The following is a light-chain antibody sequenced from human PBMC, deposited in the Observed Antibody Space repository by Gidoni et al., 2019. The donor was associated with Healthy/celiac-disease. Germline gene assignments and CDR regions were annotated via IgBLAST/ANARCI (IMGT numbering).Light chain of an antibody. CDR2: DVS. CDR3: CSYAGSYTYV. CDR1: SSDVGGYNY. Sequence: QSALTQPRSVSGSPGPSVTISCTGTSSDVGGYNYVSWYLQHPGKAPKLMIYDVSKRPSGVSERFSGSNSGNTASLTISGLQSEDEADYYCCSYAGSYTYVFGTGTKVTVL. J-gene: IGLJ1*01. V-gene: IGLV2-11*01.